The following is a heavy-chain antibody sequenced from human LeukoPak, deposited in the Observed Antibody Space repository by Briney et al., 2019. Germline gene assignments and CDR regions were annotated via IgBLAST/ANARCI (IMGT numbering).Heavy chain of an antibody. V-gene: IGHV2-70*04. J-gene: IGHJ4*02. Sequence: SGPTLVNPTQTLTLTCTFSGFSLSTSGMRVSWIRQPPGKALEWLARLDWDDDKFYSTSLKTRLTISKDTSKNQVVLTMTNMDPVDTATYYCARSPTKYCSGGSCYGAFDYWGQGTLVTVSS. D-gene: IGHD2-15*01. CDR3: ARSPTKYCSGGSCYGAFDY. CDR2: LDWDDDK. CDR1: GFSLSTSGMR.